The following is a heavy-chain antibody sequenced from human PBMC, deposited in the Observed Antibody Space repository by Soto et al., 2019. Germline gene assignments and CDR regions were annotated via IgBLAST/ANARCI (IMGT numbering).Heavy chain of an antibody. Sequence: QVQLVQSGAEVKKPGSSVKVSCKASGGTFSSYTISWVRQAPGQGLEWMGRIIPILGIANYAQKFQGRVTITADKSTSTDYMEMSSLRSEDTALYYCARDIGGGTDYWGQGTLFTVSS. V-gene: IGHV1-69*08. D-gene: IGHD2-15*01. CDR1: GGTFSSYT. CDR3: ARDIGGGTDY. J-gene: IGHJ4*02. CDR2: IIPILGIA.